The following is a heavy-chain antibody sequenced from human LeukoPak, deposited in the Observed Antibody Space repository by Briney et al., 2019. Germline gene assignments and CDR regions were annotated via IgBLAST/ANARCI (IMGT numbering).Heavy chain of an antibody. V-gene: IGHV1-24*01. D-gene: IGHD2-21*01. Sequence: ASVKVSCKVSGYTLTELSMHWVRQAPGKGLEWMGGFDPEDGETIYAQKLQGRVTMTTDTSTSTAYMELRSLRSDDTAVYYCARVGIPNYYYYMDVWGKGTTVTVSS. CDR3: ARVGIPNYYYYMDV. CDR1: GYTLTELS. J-gene: IGHJ6*03. CDR2: FDPEDGET.